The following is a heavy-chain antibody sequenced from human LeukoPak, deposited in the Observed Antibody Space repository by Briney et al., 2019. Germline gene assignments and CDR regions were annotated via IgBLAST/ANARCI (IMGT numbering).Heavy chain of an antibody. CDR3: AATGR. J-gene: IGHJ4*02. V-gene: IGHV3-69-1*02. CDR1: GVSLSNYH. Sequence: AGSLRLSCAGSGVSLSNYHVTWVRQAPGKGLEWVADIHETGDSHYAASVKGRFTISRENAKNSVYLQLNSLRADDTAVYYCAATGRWGQGTLVAVSS. CDR2: IHETGDS.